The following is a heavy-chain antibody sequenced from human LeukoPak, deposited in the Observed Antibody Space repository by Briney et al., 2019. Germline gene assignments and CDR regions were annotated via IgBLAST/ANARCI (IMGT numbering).Heavy chain of an antibody. Sequence: PGRSLRLSCAASGFTFDDYAMHWVRQAPGKGLEWVSGISWNSGSIGYADSVKGRLTVSRDNAKNSLYLQVNSLRVEDTALYYCARDMDRSEGFDYWGQGTLVTVSS. D-gene: IGHD3/OR15-3a*01. CDR1: GFTFDDYA. J-gene: IGHJ4*02. V-gene: IGHV3-9*01. CDR3: ARDMDRSEGFDY. CDR2: ISWNSGSI.